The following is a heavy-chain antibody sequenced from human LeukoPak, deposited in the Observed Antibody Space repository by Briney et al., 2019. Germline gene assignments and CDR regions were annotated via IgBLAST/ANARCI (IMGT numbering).Heavy chain of an antibody. J-gene: IGHJ4*02. CDR1: GFTFSSYA. V-gene: IGHV3-30*04. Sequence: SGGSLRLSCAASGFTFSSYAMHWVRQAPGKGLEWVAVISYDGSNEYNADSVKGRFTISRDNSKSTLYLQMNSLRAEDTAVYYCARDHALYYYGSGSYNDYWGQGTLVTVSS. CDR2: ISYDGSNE. D-gene: IGHD3-10*01. CDR3: ARDHALYYYGSGSYNDY.